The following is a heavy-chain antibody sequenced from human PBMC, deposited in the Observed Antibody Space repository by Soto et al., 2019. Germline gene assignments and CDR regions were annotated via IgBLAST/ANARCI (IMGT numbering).Heavy chain of an antibody. Sequence: GGSLRLSCAASGFTFSSYGMHWVRQAPGKGLEWVAVIWYDGSNKYYADSVKGRFTISRDNSKNTLYLQMNSLRAEDTAVYYCATDYDFWSGYYPDYWGQGTLVTVSS. CDR1: GFTFSSYG. V-gene: IGHV3-33*01. CDR2: IWYDGSNK. J-gene: IGHJ4*02. D-gene: IGHD3-3*01. CDR3: ATDYDFWSGYYPDY.